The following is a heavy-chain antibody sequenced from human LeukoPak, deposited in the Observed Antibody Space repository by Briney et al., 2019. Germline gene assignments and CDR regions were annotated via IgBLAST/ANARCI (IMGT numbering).Heavy chain of an antibody. D-gene: IGHD2/OR15-2a*01. Sequence: TGGSLRLSCAASGFTFSSYGMHWVRQAPGKGLEWVAFIRYDGSNKYYADSVKGRFTISRDNSKNTLYLQMNSLRAEDTAVYYCAKDAAGRTVNKFDHWGQGTLVTVSS. CDR1: GFTFSSYG. CDR2: IRYDGSNK. CDR3: AKDAAGRTVNKFDH. J-gene: IGHJ4*02. V-gene: IGHV3-30*02.